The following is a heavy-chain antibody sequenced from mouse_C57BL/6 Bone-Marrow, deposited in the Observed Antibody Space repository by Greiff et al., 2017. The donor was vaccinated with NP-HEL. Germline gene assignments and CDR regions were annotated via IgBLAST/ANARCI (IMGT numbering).Heavy chain of an antibody. D-gene: IGHD1-1*01. J-gene: IGHJ1*03. CDR3: ARYGAIYYSAPYWYFDV. CDR2: IYPRSGNT. V-gene: IGHV1-81*01. CDR1: GYTFTSYG. Sequence: QVQLKESGAELARPGASVKLSCKASGYTFTSYGISWVKQRTGQGLEWIGEIYPRSGNTYYNEKFKGKATLTADKSSSTAYMELRSLTSEDSAVYFCARYGAIYYSAPYWYFDVWGTGTTVTVSS.